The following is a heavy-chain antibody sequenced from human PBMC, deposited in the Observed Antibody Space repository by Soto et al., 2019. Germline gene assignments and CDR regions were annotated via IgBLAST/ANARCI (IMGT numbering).Heavy chain of an antibody. J-gene: IGHJ6*02. V-gene: IGHV1-18*04. CDR2: ISAYNGNT. D-gene: IGHD5-18*01. CDR1: GYTFTSYG. Sequence: ASVKVSCKASGYTFTSYGISWVLQAPGQGLEWMGWISAYNGNTNYAQKLQGRVTMTTDTSTSTAYMELRSLRSDDTAVYYCARGEGIQLWSYYYYGMDVWGQGTTVTVSS. CDR3: ARGEGIQLWSYYYYGMDV.